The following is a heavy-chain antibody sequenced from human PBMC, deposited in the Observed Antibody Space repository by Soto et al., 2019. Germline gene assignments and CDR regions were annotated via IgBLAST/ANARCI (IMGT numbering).Heavy chain of an antibody. CDR2: ISGSGGIT. CDR3: AKRGSSGWSNFDY. CDR1: GFTFSSDA. V-gene: IGHV3-23*01. D-gene: IGHD6-13*01. Sequence: LSCAAPGFTFSSDAMSWIRQAPGKGLEWVSAISGSGGITYYADSVKGRFTISRDNSNNTLYLQMNSLRADDTAVYYCAKRGSSGWSNFDYWGQGTLVTVSS. J-gene: IGHJ4*01.